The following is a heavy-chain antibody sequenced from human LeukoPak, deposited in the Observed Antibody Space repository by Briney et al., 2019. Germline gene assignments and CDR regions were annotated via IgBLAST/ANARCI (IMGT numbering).Heavy chain of an antibody. D-gene: IGHD2-2*03. J-gene: IGHJ6*03. CDR1: GGTFSSYA. Sequence: GASVKVSCKASGGTFSSYAISWVRQAPGQGLEWMGGIIPIFGTANYAQKFQGRVTITTDESTSTAYMELSSLRSEDTAVYYCARDQFGYCSSTSCRRGYHYYMDVWGKGTTVTVSS. CDR2: IIPIFGTA. CDR3: ARDQFGYCSSTSCRRGYHYYMDV. V-gene: IGHV1-69*05.